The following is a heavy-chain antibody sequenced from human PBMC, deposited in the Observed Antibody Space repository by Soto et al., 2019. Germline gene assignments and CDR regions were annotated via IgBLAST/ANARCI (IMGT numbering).Heavy chain of an antibody. CDR3: AREVEPYGDLAFGAFDI. Sequence: SETLSLTCTVSGGSISSGGYYWSWIRQHPGKGLEWIGYIYYSGSTYYNPSLKSRVTISVDTSKNQFSLKLSSVTAADTAVYYCAREVEPYGDLAFGAFDIWGQGTMVTVSS. CDR2: IYYSGST. D-gene: IGHD4-17*01. CDR1: GGSISSGGYY. V-gene: IGHV4-31*03. J-gene: IGHJ3*02.